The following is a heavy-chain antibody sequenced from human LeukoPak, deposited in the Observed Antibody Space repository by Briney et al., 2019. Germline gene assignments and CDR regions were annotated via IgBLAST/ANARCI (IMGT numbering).Heavy chain of an antibody. V-gene: IGHV4-30-4*01. CDR2: INKKGGT. D-gene: IGHD4-17*01. Sequence: SQTLSLTCTVSSDSVSSGDYYWSWIRQPAGKGLEFIGYINKKGGTFYNPPLKSRVSISIDTSKNQFSLKLTSVTAADTAVYFCAREHKSYGDYPYYFDSWGQGTLVTVSS. CDR3: AREHKSYGDYPYYFDS. J-gene: IGHJ4*02. CDR1: SDSVSSGDYY.